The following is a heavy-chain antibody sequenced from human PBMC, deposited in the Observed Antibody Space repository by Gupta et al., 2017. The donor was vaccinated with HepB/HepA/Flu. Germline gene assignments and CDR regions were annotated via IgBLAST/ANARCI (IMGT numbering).Heavy chain of an antibody. J-gene: IGHJ6*04. CDR2: VNPAGNDK. CDR1: GFNFNIDW. CDR3: TSGLAI. V-gene: IGHV3-7*01. Sequence: EVHLVESGGGLVQPGGSLRLSCEGSGFNFNIDWMSWARQAPGKGLECVADVNPAGNDKYYVDSVKGRFIISRDNAKNSLYLQMNSLRVEDTAVYYCTSGLAIWGKGTTVTGAS. D-gene: IGHD3/OR15-3a*01.